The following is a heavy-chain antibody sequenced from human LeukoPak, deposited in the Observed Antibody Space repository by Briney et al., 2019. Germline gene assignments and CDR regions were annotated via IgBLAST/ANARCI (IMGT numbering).Heavy chain of an antibody. Sequence: QPGGSLRLSCAASGFFFNTYWMHWVRQAPGKGLVWVSRVNSDGTNTNYGDSVQGRFTVSRDNAKNTLYLQMNSLRAEDTAVYYCARDGRRGVVTQGGYFDYWGQGTLVTVSS. CDR1: GFFFNTYW. V-gene: IGHV3-74*01. CDR3: ARDGRRGVVTQGGYFDY. CDR2: VNSDGTNT. D-gene: IGHD4-23*01. J-gene: IGHJ4*02.